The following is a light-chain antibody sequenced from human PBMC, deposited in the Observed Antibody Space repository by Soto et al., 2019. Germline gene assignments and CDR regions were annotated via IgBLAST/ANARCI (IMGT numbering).Light chain of an antibody. CDR3: QSYDDGNVV. Sequence: NFMLTQPHSVSESPGKPVAISCTRSSGSIASDFVQWYQQRPGSAPSTVIYGDNQRPSGVPDRFSGSIDSSSNSASLIITGLKTEDEADYYCQSYDDGNVVFGGGTKLTVL. CDR1: SGSIASDF. J-gene: IGLJ2*01. V-gene: IGLV6-57*04. CDR2: GDN.